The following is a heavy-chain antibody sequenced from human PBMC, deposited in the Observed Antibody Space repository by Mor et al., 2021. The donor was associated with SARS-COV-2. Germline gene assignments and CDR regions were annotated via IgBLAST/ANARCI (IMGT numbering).Heavy chain of an antibody. Sequence: SSYAMHWVRQAPGKGLEWVAVISYDGSNKYYADSVKGRFTISRDNSKNTLYLQMNSLRAEDTAVYYCARDRSTSAWDYGMD. CDR3: ARDRSTSAWDYGMD. CDR2: ISYDGSNK. V-gene: IGHV3-30-3*01. CDR1: SSYA. D-gene: IGHD2-2*01. J-gene: IGHJ6*01.